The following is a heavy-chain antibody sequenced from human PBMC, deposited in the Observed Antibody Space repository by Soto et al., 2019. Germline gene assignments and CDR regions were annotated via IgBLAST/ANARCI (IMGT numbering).Heavy chain of an antibody. CDR3: AKEPVGPDWYLDL. V-gene: IGHV5-51*01. CDR1: GYSFSTYW. J-gene: IGHJ2*01. CDR2: IYPGDSDT. Sequence: GETLKISCKASGYSFSTYWIGWVRQMPGKGLEWMGIIYPGDSDTKYSPSLQGQVTISADTSISTAYLQWTSLKASDTAMYYCAKEPVGPDWYLDLWGRGTLVTVSS.